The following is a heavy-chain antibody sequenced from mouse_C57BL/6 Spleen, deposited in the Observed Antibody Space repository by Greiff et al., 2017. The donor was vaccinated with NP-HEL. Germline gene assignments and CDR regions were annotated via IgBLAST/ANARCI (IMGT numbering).Heavy chain of an antibody. D-gene: IGHD2-4*01. CDR1: GYAFSSSW. J-gene: IGHJ4*01. CDR3: ARGTYDYHYAMDD. Sequence: QVQLQQPGPELVMPGASVQISCKASGYAFSSSWMNWVKQRPGKGLEWIGRIYPGDGDTNYNGKFKGKATLIADKSFSTAYMQHSSLTSEDSAVYFCARGTYDYHYAMDDWGQGASVTVSS. CDR2: IYPGDGDT. V-gene: IGHV1-82*01.